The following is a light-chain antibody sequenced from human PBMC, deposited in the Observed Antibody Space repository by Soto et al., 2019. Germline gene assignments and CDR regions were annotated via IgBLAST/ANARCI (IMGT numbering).Light chain of an antibody. CDR1: SSDVGVYNF. CDR3: CSYAGSDTYVV. Sequence: QSALTQPPSASGSPGQSVTISCTGTSSDVGVYNFVSWYQQHPGKAPKLMIYDVTKRPSGVPDHFSGSKSGNTASLTISGLQTEDEADYYCCSYAGSDTYVVFGGGTKLTVL. V-gene: IGLV2-11*01. J-gene: IGLJ2*01. CDR2: DVT.